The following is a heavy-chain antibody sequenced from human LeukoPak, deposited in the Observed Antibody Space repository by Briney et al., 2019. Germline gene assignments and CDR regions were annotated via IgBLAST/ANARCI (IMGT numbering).Heavy chain of an antibody. CDR1: GFTFSSYA. J-gene: IGHJ4*02. CDR2: ISGSGGST. Sequence: GGSLRLSCAASGFTFSSYAMSWVRQAPGKGLEWVSAISGSGGSTYYADSVKGRFTISRDNPKNTLYLQMNSLRAEDTAVYYCAKDRFQVVVAATRYFDYWGQGTLVTVSS. V-gene: IGHV3-23*01. CDR3: AKDRFQVVVAATRYFDY. D-gene: IGHD2-15*01.